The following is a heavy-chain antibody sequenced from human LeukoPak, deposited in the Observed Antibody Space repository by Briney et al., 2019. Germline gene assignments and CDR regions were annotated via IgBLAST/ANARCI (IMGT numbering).Heavy chain of an antibody. CDR2: FYYSGST. J-gene: IGHJ5*02. CDR3: ARDREYSSSGLVWFDP. V-gene: IGHV4-59*02. CDR1: GGSVSGYY. D-gene: IGHD6-6*01. Sequence: PSETLFLTCTVSGGSVSGYYWSWIRQPPGKGLEWIGYFYYSGSTNYNPSLKSRVTISVDTSENQFSLKLTSVTAADTAVYYCARDREYSSSGLVWFDPWGHGILVTVSS.